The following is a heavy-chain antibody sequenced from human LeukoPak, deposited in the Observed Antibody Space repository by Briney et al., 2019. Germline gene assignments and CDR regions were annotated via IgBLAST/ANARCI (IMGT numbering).Heavy chain of an antibody. Sequence: GESLKISCKGSGYSFTSYWIGWVRQVPGKGLEWMGIIYPGDSSTRYSPSLQGQVTISADKSISTAYLQWSSLEASDTAMYYCARRQTGAGESQYNWFDPWGQGTLVTVSS. J-gene: IGHJ5*02. CDR3: ARRQTGAGESQYNWFDP. CDR2: IYPGDSST. D-gene: IGHD3-10*01. CDR1: GYSFTSYW. V-gene: IGHV5-51*01.